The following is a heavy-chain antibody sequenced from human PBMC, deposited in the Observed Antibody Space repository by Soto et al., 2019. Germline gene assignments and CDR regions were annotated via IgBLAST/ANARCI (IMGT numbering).Heavy chain of an antibody. D-gene: IGHD3-22*01. CDR2: ITHDGSNK. CDR3: ARDSNSSGYYADFDY. V-gene: IGHV3-7*01. J-gene: IGHJ4*02. Sequence: GGSLRLSCAASGFTFSSYWMSWVRQAPGKGLEWVAIITHDGSNKFYVDSVKGRFTVSRDNAKNTLYLQMNSLRAEDTAVYYCARDSNSSGYYADFDYWGQGTLVTVSS. CDR1: GFTFSSYW.